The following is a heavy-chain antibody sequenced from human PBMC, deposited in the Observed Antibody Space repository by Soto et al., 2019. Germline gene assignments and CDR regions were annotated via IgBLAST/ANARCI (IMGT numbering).Heavy chain of an antibody. J-gene: IGHJ4*02. Sequence: SETLSLTCTVSGGSISSYYWSWIRQPPGKGLEWIGYVYYSGTTNYNPSLKSRVTISVDTSKNQFSLNLSSVTAADTAVYYCARHRRGDFDYWGQGTLVTVSS. CDR3: ARHRRGDFDY. CDR1: GGSISSYY. D-gene: IGHD3-16*01. V-gene: IGHV4-59*08. CDR2: VYYSGTT.